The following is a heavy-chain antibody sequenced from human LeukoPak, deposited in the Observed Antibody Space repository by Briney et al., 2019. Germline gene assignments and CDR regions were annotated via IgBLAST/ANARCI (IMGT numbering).Heavy chain of an antibody. J-gene: IGHJ4*02. CDR3: AKTQWKVGATDYFDY. D-gene: IGHD1-26*01. CDR2: INDNGGQR. V-gene: IGHV3-23*01. Sequence: PGGSLRLSCAASGLAFNNYAMTWVRQAPGKGLGWVLNINDNGGQRHYADSVKRRFTISRNNSKNTLFLQMDSLRAEDTAVYYCAKTQWKVGATDYFDYWGQGILVTDSS. CDR1: GLAFNNYA.